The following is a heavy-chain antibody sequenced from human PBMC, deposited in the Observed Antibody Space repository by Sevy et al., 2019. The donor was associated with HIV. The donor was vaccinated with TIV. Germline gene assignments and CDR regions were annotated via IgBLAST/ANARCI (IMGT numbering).Heavy chain of an antibody. CDR2: IRQGGSEK. J-gene: IGHJ6*02. V-gene: IGHV3-7*01. CDR3: AKSYFGSGTSYGMDL. CDR1: GFTFRNFW. Sequence: GGSLRLSCAVSGFTFRNFWMSWVRQAPGKGLEWVANIRQGGSEKYYVASVRGRFTISRDNAKNSQFLQMNSLRADDTAIYYCAKSYFGSGTSYGMDLWGRGTTVTVSS. D-gene: IGHD3-10*01.